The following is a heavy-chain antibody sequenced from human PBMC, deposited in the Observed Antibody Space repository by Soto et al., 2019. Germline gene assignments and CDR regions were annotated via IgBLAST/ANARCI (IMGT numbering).Heavy chain of an antibody. CDR1: GGSVSSGSYY. V-gene: IGHV4-61*01. D-gene: IGHD1-26*01. Sequence: SETLSLTCTVSGGSVSSGSYYWSWVRQPPGKGLEWIAYIYYSGSTNYNPSLKSRVTISVDGSKNQFSLKLNSVTAADTAVYYCARATYYYYGMDVWGQGTTVTVSS. CDR2: IYYSGST. CDR3: ARATYYYYGMDV. J-gene: IGHJ6*02.